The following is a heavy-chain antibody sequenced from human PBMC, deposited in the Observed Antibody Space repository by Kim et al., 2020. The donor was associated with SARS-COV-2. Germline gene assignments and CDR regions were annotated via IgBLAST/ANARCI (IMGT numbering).Heavy chain of an antibody. D-gene: IGHD5-12*01. CDR1: GFTFSSYE. V-gene: IGHV3-48*03. J-gene: IGHJ4*02. Sequence: GGSLRLSCAASGFTFSSYEMNWVRQAPGKGLEWVSYISSSGSTIYYADSVKGRFTISRDNAKNSLYLQMTSLRAEDTAVYYCARVKRGYSGYDDYGDYIHFDYWCQGTLATVSS. CDR3: ARVKRGYSGYDDYGDYIHFDY. CDR2: ISSSGSTI.